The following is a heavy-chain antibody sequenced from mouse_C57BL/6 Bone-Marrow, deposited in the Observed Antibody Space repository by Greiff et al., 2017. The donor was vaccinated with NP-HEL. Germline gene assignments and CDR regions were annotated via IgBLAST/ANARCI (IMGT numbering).Heavy chain of an antibody. Sequence: EVKVVESGGGLVQPGGSLSLSCAASGFTFTDYYMSWVRQPPGKALAWLGFIRNKANGYTTEYSASVQGRFTISRDNSQSILYLQMNALRAEDSATYYCARYQYYGSSFAYWGQGTLVTVSA. CDR2: IRNKANGYTT. J-gene: IGHJ3*01. CDR3: ARYQYYGSSFAY. V-gene: IGHV7-3*01. CDR1: GFTFTDYY. D-gene: IGHD1-1*01.